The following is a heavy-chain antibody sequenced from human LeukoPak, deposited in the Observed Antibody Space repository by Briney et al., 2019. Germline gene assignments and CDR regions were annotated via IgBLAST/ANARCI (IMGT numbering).Heavy chain of an antibody. CDR1: GGSISSYY. CDR3: ASLGTGYSYGYALDY. Sequence: PSETLSLTCTVSGGSISSYYWSWIRQPPGKGLEWIGHIHYSGSTNYNPSLKSRVTISVDTSKNQFSLKLSSVTAADTAVYYCASLGTGYSYGYALDYWGQGTLVTVSS. J-gene: IGHJ4*02. CDR2: IHYSGST. V-gene: IGHV4-59*01. D-gene: IGHD5-18*01.